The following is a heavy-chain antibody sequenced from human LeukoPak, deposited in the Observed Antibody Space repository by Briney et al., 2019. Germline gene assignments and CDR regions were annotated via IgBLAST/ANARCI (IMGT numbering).Heavy chain of an antibody. D-gene: IGHD4-17*01. V-gene: IGHV3-21*01. J-gene: IGHJ4*02. Sequence: KPGGSLRLSRAASGFTFSSYSMNWVRQAPGKGLEWVSSISSSSYIYYADSVKGRFTISRDNAKNSLYLQMNSLRAEDTAVYYCARDNSVTTGSPALDYWGQGTLVTVSS. CDR1: GFTFSSYS. CDR3: ARDNSVTTGSPALDY. CDR2: ISSSSYI.